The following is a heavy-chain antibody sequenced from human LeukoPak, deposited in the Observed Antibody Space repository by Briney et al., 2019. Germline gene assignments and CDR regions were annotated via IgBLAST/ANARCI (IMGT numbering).Heavy chain of an antibody. J-gene: IGHJ4*02. Sequence: SETLSLTCGVSGGSISGTNWWSWVRQPPGQGLEGIGEISLAGQTNFNPSLNGRVTMSLDKSSNQLSLHLTSVTAADTATYFCSRESGPFCPFGYWGQGTLVIVSS. CDR3: SRESGPFCPFGY. CDR1: GGSISGTNW. D-gene: IGHD1-26*01. CDR2: ISLAGQT. V-gene: IGHV4/OR15-8*02.